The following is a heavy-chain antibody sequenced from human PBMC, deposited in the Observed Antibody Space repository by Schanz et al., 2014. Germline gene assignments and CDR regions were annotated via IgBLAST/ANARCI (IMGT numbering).Heavy chain of an antibody. V-gene: IGHV4-39*01. CDR3: ARHGGYYDVLNSFDI. CDR1: GGSISSGESY. J-gene: IGHJ5*02. D-gene: IGHD3-16*01. Sequence: QVHLRESGPGLVKPSETLSLTCTVSGGSISSGESYWGWIRQSPEEGLQYIGGVYFSGTTAYSPSLKGRVTISVDTSKNQFPLMLTSVTAADTAVYFCARHGGYYDVLNSFDIWGQGTLVTVSS. CDR2: VYFSGTT.